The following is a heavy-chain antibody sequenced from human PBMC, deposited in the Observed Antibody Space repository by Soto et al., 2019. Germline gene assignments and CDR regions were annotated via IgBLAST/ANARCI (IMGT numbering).Heavy chain of an antibody. CDR2: IWYDGSNK. D-gene: IGHD3-22*01. CDR3: ARGGYDSSGYYYEVSYYYYGMDV. CDR1: GFTFSSYG. V-gene: IGHV3-33*01. J-gene: IGHJ6*02. Sequence: GGSLRLSCAASGFTFSSYGMHWVRQAPGKGLEWVAVIWYDGSNKYYADSVKGRFTISRDNSKNTLYLQMNSLRAEDTAVYYCARGGYDSSGYYYEVSYYYYGMDVWGQGTTVAVSS.